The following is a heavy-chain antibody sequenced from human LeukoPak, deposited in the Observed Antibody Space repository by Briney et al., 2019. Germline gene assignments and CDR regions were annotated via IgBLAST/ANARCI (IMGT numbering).Heavy chain of an antibody. CDR2: ITRKSDVI. D-gene: IGHD3-22*01. Sequence: PGRSLRLSCVASGFTFGDFAMHWVRQAPGKGLEWVSYITRKSDVITYADSVRGRFTISRDNAKNSLYLQMHSLRAEDTALYYCVKDRFYYDSSGYYIFESWGQGTLVTVSS. J-gene: IGHJ4*02. V-gene: IGHV3-9*01. CDR1: GFTFGDFA. CDR3: VKDRFYYDSSGYYIFES.